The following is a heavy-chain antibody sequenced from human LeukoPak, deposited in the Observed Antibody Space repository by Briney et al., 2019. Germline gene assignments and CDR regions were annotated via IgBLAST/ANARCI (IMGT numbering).Heavy chain of an antibody. CDR1: GYTFTGYY. CDR2: INPNGGGS. D-gene: IGHD3-22*01. V-gene: IGHV1-2*02. CDR3: ARDDSSGYDAFDI. J-gene: IGHJ3*02. Sequence: ASVKVSCKASGYTFTGYYMHWVRQAPGQGLEWMGWINPNGGGSNYAQTFQGRVTMTRDTSISTAYMELSRLRSDDTAVHYCARDDSSGYDAFDIWGQGTMVTVSS.